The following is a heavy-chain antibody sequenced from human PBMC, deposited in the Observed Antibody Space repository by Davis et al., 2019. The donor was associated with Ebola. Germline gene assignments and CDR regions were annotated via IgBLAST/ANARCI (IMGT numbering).Heavy chain of an antibody. D-gene: IGHD5-24*01. Sequence: AASVKVSCNASGGTFSSYAISWVRQAPGQGLEWMGRIIPILGIANYAQKFQGRVTITADESTSTAYMELSSLRSEDTAVYYCARGRVEMATNYFDYWGQGTLVTVSS. CDR2: IIPILGIA. CDR3: ARGRVEMATNYFDY. V-gene: IGHV1-69*04. J-gene: IGHJ4*02. CDR1: GGTFSSYA.